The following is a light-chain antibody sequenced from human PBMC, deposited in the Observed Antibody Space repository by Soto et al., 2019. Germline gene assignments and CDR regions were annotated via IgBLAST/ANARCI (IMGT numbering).Light chain of an antibody. CDR2: GDI. Sequence: QSVLTQPPSVSGAPGQRVTISCTGTSSNIGAVYDVLWYRQLTGTAPKRLIYGDINRPSGVSDRFSGSQSGTSASLAITGLQAEDEAYYYCQSYDNSLRVYVVFGVGNKLTVL. CDR3: QSYDNSLRVYVV. J-gene: IGLJ2*01. CDR1: SSNIGAVYD. V-gene: IGLV1-40*01.